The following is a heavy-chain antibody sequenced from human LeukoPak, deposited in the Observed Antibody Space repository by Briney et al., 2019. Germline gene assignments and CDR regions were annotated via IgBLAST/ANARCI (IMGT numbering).Heavy chain of an antibody. D-gene: IGHD3-22*01. CDR2: INPNSGGT. Sequence: LGASVKVSCKASGYTFTGYYMHWVRQAPGQGLEWMGWINPNSGGTNYAQKFQGRVTMTRDTSISTAYMELSRLRSDDTAVYYCARDLGRDYDSSGYYNYWGQGTLVTVSS. V-gene: IGHV1-2*02. J-gene: IGHJ4*02. CDR3: ARDLGRDYDSSGYYNY. CDR1: GYTFTGYY.